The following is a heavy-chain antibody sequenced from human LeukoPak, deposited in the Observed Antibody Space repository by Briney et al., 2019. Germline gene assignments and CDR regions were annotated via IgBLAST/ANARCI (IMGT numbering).Heavy chain of an antibody. V-gene: IGHV4-59*01. Sequence: SETLSLTCTVSGGSISSYYWSWIRQPPGKGLEWIGYIYYSGSTNYNPSLKSRVTISVDTSKNQFSLKLSSVTAADTAVYYCAREYYYDSSGADHNWFDPWGQGTLATVSS. CDR3: AREYYYDSSGADHNWFDP. D-gene: IGHD3-22*01. J-gene: IGHJ5*02. CDR2: IYYSGST. CDR1: GGSISSYY.